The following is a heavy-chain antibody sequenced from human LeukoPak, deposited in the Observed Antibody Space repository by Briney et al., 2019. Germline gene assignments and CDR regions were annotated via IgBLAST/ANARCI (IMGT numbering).Heavy chain of an antibody. CDR2: ISASSCDT. V-gene: IGHV1-18*01. J-gene: IGHJ5*02. CDR1: GYTFTSYG. Sequence: ASVKVSCKASGYTFTSYGISWVRQARGQGLAWMGWISASSCDTNYAQSLQGRLTMPTDTSTSTAYMELRSLRSDDTAVYYCARDWYCNRTSCYDLFDPWGQGTLVTVSS. D-gene: IGHD2-2*01. CDR3: ARDWYCNRTSCYDLFDP.